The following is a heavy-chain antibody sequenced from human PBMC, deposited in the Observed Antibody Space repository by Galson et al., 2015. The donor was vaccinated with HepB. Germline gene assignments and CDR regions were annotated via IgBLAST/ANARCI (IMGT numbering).Heavy chain of an antibody. CDR3: VRETQYFDWLLHASFFDF. J-gene: IGHJ4*02. CDR2: IKQDGSEA. D-gene: IGHD3-9*01. CDR1: GLTLSSFW. Sequence: SLRLSCAVSGLTLSSFWMTWVRQAPGKGLEWVANIKQDGSEANYVDSVKGRFTVSRDNSKNSLYLQMNSLRAEDAAVYYCVRETQYFDWLLHASFFDFWGQGTLVTVSS. V-gene: IGHV3-7*03.